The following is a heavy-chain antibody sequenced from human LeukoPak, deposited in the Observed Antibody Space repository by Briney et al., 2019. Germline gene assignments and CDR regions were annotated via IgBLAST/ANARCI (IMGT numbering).Heavy chain of an antibody. J-gene: IGHJ4*02. V-gene: IGHV3-30*18. Sequence: GGSLRLSYAASGFSFISYGMHWVRQAPGKGLEWVGVISDDGRSKDYADSVKGRFTISRDNSKDTLYLQMNSLRDEDTAVYYCAKRPSDYGDYVSYFDYWGQGTPVTVSS. CDR2: ISDDGRSK. CDR1: GFSFISYG. D-gene: IGHD4-17*01. CDR3: AKRPSDYGDYVSYFDY.